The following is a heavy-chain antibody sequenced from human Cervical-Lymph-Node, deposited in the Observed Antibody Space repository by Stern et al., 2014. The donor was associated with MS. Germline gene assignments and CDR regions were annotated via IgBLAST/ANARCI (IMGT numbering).Heavy chain of an antibody. V-gene: IGHV1-8*01. CDR3: VRGGFSYGYGLDA. J-gene: IGHJ6*02. Sequence: QVQLEESGSQVRKPGASVKVSCQALGYTFINYDIFWVRQASGQGLEWMGWMNANNANTGHAQKFQGRVTMTRNTSISTAYMELSGLRSDDTAVYYCVRGGFSYGYGLDAWGQGTAVIVSS. CDR2: MNANNANT. CDR1: GYTFINYD. D-gene: IGHD5-18*01.